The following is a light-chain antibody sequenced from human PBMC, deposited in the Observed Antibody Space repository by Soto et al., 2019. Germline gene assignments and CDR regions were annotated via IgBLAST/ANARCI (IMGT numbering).Light chain of an antibody. V-gene: IGKV3-15*01. CDR1: QSFSIL. J-gene: IGKJ1*01. CDR3: QQYNNWPRT. Sequence: EIVLTQSPATLSLSPGERATLSCRASQSFSILLAWYQQKPGQAPRLLIHGATTRATGIPARFSGSGSGTEFTLTISSLQSEDFAVYYCQQYNNWPRTFGQGTKV. CDR2: GAT.